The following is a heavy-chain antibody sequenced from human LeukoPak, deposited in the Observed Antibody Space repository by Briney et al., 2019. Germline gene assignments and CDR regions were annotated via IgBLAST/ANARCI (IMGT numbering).Heavy chain of an antibody. Sequence: SETLSLTCTVSGGSISSYYWSWIRQPPGKGLEWIGYIYYSGSTNYNPSLKSRVTISVDTSKNQFSLKLSSVTAADTAVYNCARVGGAADYFDYWGQGTLVTVSS. D-gene: IGHD6-13*01. CDR2: IYYSGST. J-gene: IGHJ4*02. CDR1: GGSISSYY. V-gene: IGHV4-59*01. CDR3: ARVGGAADYFDY.